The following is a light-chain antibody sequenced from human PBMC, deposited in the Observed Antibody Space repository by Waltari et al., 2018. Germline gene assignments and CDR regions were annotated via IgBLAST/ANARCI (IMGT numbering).Light chain of an antibody. V-gene: IGKV4-1*01. Sequence: DIVMTQSPDSLALSLGERATINCKSSPSVLYNSNKKNYVAWDQQRPRQPPKLLISWASMREAGVPDRFSGSGSGTDFTLTISSLQAEDVAVYYCQQYYITPWAFGQGTKVEIK. CDR2: WAS. J-gene: IGKJ1*01. CDR3: QQYYITPWA. CDR1: PSVLYNSNKKNY.